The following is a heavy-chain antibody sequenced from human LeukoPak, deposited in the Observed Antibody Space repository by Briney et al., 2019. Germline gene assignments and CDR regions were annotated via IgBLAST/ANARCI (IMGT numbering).Heavy chain of an antibody. J-gene: IGHJ4*02. V-gene: IGHV3-9*01. D-gene: IGHD3-10*01. CDR1: GFTFDDYA. CDR2: ISWNSGSI. CDR3: AKDIDPRGSGGPIDY. Sequence: GGSLRLSCAASGFTFDDYAMHWVRQAPGKGLEWVSGISWNSGSIGYADSVKGRFTISRDNAKNSLYLQMNSLRAEDTALYYCAKDIDPRGSGGPIDYWGQGTLVTVSS.